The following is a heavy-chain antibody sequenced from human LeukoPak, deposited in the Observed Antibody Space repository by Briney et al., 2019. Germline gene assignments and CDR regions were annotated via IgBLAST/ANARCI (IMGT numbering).Heavy chain of an antibody. Sequence: ASVKFSCKASGYTFTSYDINWVRQATGQGLEWMGWMNPNSGNTGYAQKFQGRVTMTRNTSISTAYMELSSLRSEDTAVYYCARGGNYGDAGAYYYYYYMDVWGKGTTVTVSS. CDR3: ARGGNYGDAGAYYYYYYMDV. V-gene: IGHV1-8*01. CDR1: GYTFTSYD. J-gene: IGHJ6*03. D-gene: IGHD4-17*01. CDR2: MNPNSGNT.